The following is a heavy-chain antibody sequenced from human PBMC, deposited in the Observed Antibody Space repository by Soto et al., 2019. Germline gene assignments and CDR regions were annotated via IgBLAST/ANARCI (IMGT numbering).Heavy chain of an antibody. CDR2: IKQDGSEE. CDR1: GFTFSSDW. Sequence: EVQLVESGGGLVQPGGSLRLSCVDSGFTFSSDWMSWVRQAPVKGLEWVGNIKQDGSEENYEDSVKGRFTISRDNAKNSMYLQMNSLRAEDTAVYYCARIASSGRGWDVWGQGTTVVVSS. CDR3: ARIASSGRGWDV. D-gene: IGHD3-10*01. J-gene: IGHJ6*02. V-gene: IGHV3-7*01.